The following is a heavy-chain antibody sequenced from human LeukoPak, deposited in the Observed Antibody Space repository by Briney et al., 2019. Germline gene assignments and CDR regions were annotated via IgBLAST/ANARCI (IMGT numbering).Heavy chain of an antibody. D-gene: IGHD2-2*01. V-gene: IGHV4-39*01. Sequence: PSETLSLTCAVSGGSFSGYYWGWIRQPPGKGLEWIGSIYYSGSTYYNPSLKSRVTISVDTSKNQFSLKLSSVTAADTAVYYCARLEIVVVPAATTHWYFDLWGRGTLVTVSS. CDR2: IYYSGST. CDR1: GGSFSGYY. CDR3: ARLEIVVVPAATTHWYFDL. J-gene: IGHJ2*01.